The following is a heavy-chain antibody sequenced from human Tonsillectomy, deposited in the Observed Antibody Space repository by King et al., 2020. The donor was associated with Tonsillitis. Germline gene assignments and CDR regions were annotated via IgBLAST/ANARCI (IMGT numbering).Heavy chain of an antibody. CDR2: INNHHGNT. J-gene: IGHJ4*02. CDR1: GYSFISFG. Sequence: QLVQSGAEVKKPGASVKVSCKASGYSFISFGFSWVRQAPGQGLEWMGWINNHHGNTNYAQKFQDRVTMTTDPSTNTAYMELRSLRTDDTALYYCARCLGYGYDHWGQGTLVTVSS. CDR3: ARCLGYGYDH. D-gene: IGHD5-18*01. V-gene: IGHV1-18*01.